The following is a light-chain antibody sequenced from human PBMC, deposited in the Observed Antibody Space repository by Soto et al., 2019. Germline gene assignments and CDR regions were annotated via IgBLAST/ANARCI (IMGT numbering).Light chain of an antibody. CDR3: SSYTSSSTVV. J-gene: IGLJ2*01. CDR2: EVS. CDR1: SSDVGGYNY. V-gene: IGLV2-14*01. Sequence: QSALTQPASVSGSPGQSITISCTGTSSDVGGYNYVSWYQQHPGKAPKLMIYEVSNRPSGVSNRFSGSKSGNTASLTISGLQAEDEADYYFSSYTSSSTVVFGGGTKRTVL.